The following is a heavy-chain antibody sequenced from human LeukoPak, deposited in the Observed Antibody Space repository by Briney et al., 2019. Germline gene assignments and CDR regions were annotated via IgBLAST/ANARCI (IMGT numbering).Heavy chain of an antibody. CDR3: ARGLLSWFDP. Sequence: PGGTLRLSCAASGFTFSSYGMSWVRQAPGKGLEWISYISGGGSTIYYADSVKGRFTISRDNAKNSLYLQMNSLRAEDTAVYYCARGLLSWFDPWGQGTLVTVSS. V-gene: IGHV3-48*04. J-gene: IGHJ5*02. D-gene: IGHD2-15*01. CDR2: ISGGGSTI. CDR1: GFTFSSYG.